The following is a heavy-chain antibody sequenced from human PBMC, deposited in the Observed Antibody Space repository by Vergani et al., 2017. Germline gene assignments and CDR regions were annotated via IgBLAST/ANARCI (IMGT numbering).Heavy chain of an antibody. J-gene: IGHJ6*02. D-gene: IGHD6-19*01. CDR2: ISAYNGNT. CDR3: ARDPHIAVDGSARYGMDV. V-gene: IGHV1-18*01. CDR1: GYTFTSSG. Sequence: QVQLVQSGAEVKKPGASVKVSCKASGYTFTSSGISWVRQAPGKGLEWMGWISAYNGNTNYAQKLQGRVTMTTDTSTSTAYMELRSLRYDDTAVYYCARDPHIAVDGSARYGMDVWGQGTMVTVSS.